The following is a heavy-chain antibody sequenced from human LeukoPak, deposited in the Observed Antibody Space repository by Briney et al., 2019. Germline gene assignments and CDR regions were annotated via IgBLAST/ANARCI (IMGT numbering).Heavy chain of an antibody. D-gene: IGHD1-1*01. CDR2: ISISGGTT. V-gene: IGHV3-23*01. Sequence: GGSPRLSCAASGYTFSNSAMSWVPHAPRKGLEWVSGISISGGTTYYAASVKGRFTISRDNSKNTVYLQLNSLRAEDTAVYYCAKEEVPNDYWGQGTLVTVSS. J-gene: IGHJ4*02. CDR1: GYTFSNSA. CDR3: AKEEVPNDY.